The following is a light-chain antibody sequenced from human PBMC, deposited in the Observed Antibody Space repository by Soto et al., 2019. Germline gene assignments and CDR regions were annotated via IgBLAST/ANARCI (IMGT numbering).Light chain of an antibody. CDR1: TSNIGSNT. Sequence: QSVLTQPPSASGTPGQRVTISCSGTTSNIGSNTVNWYQQLPRTAPKLLIYSNNERPSGVPDRFSGSKSGTSASLATSGLQSEDEADYYCSTWDDSLSGVVFGGGTQLTVL. CDR3: STWDDSLSGVV. V-gene: IGLV1-44*01. CDR2: SNN. J-gene: IGLJ3*02.